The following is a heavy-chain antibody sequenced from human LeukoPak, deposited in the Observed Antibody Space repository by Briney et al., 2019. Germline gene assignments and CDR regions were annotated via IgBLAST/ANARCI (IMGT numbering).Heavy chain of an antibody. CDR2: ISSSGSTI. D-gene: IGHD2-2*01. J-gene: IGHJ4*02. Sequence: PGGSLRLSCAASGFTFGSYGMHWVRQAPGKGLEWVSYISSSGSTIYYADSVKGRFTMSRDNSKNTLYLQMNSLRAEDTAVYYCAKGVVVAPDVTPFDYWGQGTLVTVSS. CDR3: AKGVVVAPDVTPFDY. V-gene: IGHV3-48*04. CDR1: GFTFGSYG.